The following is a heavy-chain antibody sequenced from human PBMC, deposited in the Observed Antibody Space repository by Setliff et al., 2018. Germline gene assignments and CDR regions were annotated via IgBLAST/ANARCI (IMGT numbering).Heavy chain of an antibody. D-gene: IGHD2-15*01. CDR2: INPDATTT. Sequence: LRLSCAASGFTFSSHWMHWVRQVPGKGLAWVSQINPDATTTYYADSVKGRFTVSRDNSKDTLYLQMNSLRVEDSAIYYCVCFSWRGCSGDTCYSGDDSFDMWGQGTEVTVSS. V-gene: IGHV3-74*01. CDR3: VCFSWRGCSGDTCYSGDDSFDM. J-gene: IGHJ3*02. CDR1: GFTFSSHW.